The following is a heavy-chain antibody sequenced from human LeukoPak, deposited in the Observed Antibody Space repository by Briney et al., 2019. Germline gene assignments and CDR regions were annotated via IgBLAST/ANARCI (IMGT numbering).Heavy chain of an antibody. D-gene: IGHD3-22*01. CDR3: ARVHSSGYYTVAFDM. J-gene: IGHJ3*02. CDR2: IYYSGSS. CDR1: GGSISSVDYY. Sequence: SETLSLTCTVSGGSISSVDYYWSWIRQPPGKGLEWIAYIYYSGSSYYNPSLKSRVTISVDTSKNQFSLKLRSVTAADTAVYYCARVHSSGYYTVAFDMWGQGTMLTVSS. V-gene: IGHV4-30-4*08.